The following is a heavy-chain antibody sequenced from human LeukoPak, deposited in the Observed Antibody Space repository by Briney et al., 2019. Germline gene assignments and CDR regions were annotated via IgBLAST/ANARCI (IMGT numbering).Heavy chain of an antibody. CDR3: ARGSAYYNY. V-gene: IGHV4-59*01. D-gene: IGHD3-3*01. CDR2: ISSGGST. CDR1: GGSINTYF. J-gene: IGHJ4*02. Sequence: SETLSLTCTVSGGSINTYFWSWIRQPPGRGLEWIGYISSGGSTNYNPSLKSRVTISVDTSKNQFSLKLSSVTAADTAVYYCARGSAYYNYWGQGTLVPVSS.